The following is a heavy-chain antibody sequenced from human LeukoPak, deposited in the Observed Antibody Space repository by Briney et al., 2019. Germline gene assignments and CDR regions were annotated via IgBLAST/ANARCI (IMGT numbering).Heavy chain of an antibody. CDR3: ARECGNDESGWFDP. CDR1: GGSISSYY. J-gene: IGHJ5*02. D-gene: IGHD1-1*01. Sequence: SETLSLTCTVSGGSISSYYWSWIRQPPGKGLEWIGYIYYSGSTNYNPSLKSRVTISVDTSKNQFSLKLSSVTAADTAVYYCARECGNDESGWFDPWGQGTLVTVSS. V-gene: IGHV4-59*01. CDR2: IYYSGST.